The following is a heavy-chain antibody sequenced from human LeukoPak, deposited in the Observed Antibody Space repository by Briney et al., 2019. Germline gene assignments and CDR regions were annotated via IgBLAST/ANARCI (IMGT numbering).Heavy chain of an antibody. V-gene: IGHV4-59*01. CDR1: GGSISSYY. CDR2: IYYSGST. CDR3: ARFGGDSTGRVYYFDY. Sequence: PSETLSLTCTVSGGSISSYYWSWIRQPPGKGLEWIGYIYYSGSTNYNPSLKSRVTISVDTSKNQFSLKLSSVTAADTAVYYCARFGGDSTGRVYYFDYWGQGTLVTVSS. J-gene: IGHJ4*02. D-gene: IGHD2-21*02.